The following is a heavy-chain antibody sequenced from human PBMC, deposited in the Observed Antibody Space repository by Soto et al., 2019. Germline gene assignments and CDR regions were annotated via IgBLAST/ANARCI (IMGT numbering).Heavy chain of an antibody. J-gene: IGHJ6*02. D-gene: IGHD3-9*01. CDR3: TRDQDILTGYYTNPPMDV. V-gene: IGHV3-49*03. CDR1: GCTVGDYA. CDR2: IRSKAYGGTT. Sequence: GGSLRLSCTAAGCTVGDYAMSWFRQAPGKGLEWVGFIRSKAYGGTTEYAASVKGRFTISRDDSKSIAYLQMNSLKTEDTAVYYCTRDQDILTGYYTNPPMDVWGQGTTVTVSS.